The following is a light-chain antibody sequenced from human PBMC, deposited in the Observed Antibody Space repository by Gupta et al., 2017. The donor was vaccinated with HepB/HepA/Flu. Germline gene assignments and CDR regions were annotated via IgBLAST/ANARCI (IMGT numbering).Light chain of an antibody. V-gene: IGLV3-21*04. CDR3: QVWDSSSDPVV. Sequence: SYVLTQPPSVSVAPGKTARITCGGNNIGSKSVNWYQQKPGQAPVLVIYYDSDRPSGIPERFSGSNSGNTATLTISRVEAGDEADYYCQVWDSSSDPVVFSGGTKLTVL. CDR2: YDS. J-gene: IGLJ2*01. CDR1: NIGSKS.